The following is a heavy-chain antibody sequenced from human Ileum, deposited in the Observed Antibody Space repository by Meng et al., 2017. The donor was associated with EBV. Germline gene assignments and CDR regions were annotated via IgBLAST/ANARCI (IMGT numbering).Heavy chain of an antibody. Sequence: QVQLVQSGAEVKKPGASVKVSCKASGYTFSNYAIHWVRQAPGQRPEWMGWINADNGNTKYSQKFQGRVTITRNTPASTVYMDVRSLRSEDTAVYFCARVERGVKFDKWGQGTLVTVSS. V-gene: IGHV1-3*01. CDR2: INADNGNT. CDR1: GYTFSNYA. CDR3: ARVERGVKFDK. D-gene: IGHD2-21*01. J-gene: IGHJ4*01.